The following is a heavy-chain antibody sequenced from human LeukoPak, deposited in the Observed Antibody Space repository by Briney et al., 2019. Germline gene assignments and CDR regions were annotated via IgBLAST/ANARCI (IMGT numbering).Heavy chain of an antibody. Sequence: ASVKVSCKASGYTFTNYYMHWVRQAPGQGLEWMGIINPSGGSTSYAQKFQGRVTLTRDTSTSTAYMELSRLRSDDTAVYYCARGGGSYTGYYYYMDVWGKGTTVTVSS. V-gene: IGHV1-46*01. J-gene: IGHJ6*03. CDR2: INPSGGST. CDR1: GYTFTNYY. D-gene: IGHD1-26*01. CDR3: ARGGGSYTGYYYYMDV.